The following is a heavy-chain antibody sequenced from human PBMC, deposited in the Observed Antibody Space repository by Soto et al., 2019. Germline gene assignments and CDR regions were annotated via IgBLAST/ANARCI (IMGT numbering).Heavy chain of an antibody. V-gene: IGHV3-23*01. J-gene: IGHJ6*02. D-gene: IGHD4-17*01. CDR1: GFTFSSYA. CDR2: ISGSGGST. CDR3: ATCYGDYVTYYYYGMDV. Sequence: GGSLILSCAASGFTFSSYAMSWVRQAPGKGLEWVSAISGSGGSTYYADSVKGRFTISRDNSKNTLYLQMNSLRAEDTAVYYCATCYGDYVTYYYYGMDVWGQGTTVTVSS.